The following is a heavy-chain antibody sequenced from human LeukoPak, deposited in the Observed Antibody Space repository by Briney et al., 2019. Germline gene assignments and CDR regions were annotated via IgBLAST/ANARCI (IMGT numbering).Heavy chain of an antibody. CDR3: ARGTPGYSSSFTTDAFDI. Sequence: SQTLSLTCTVSGGSISSYYWSWIRQPPGKGLEWIGYIYYSGSTNYNPSIKSRVTISVATSKNQFSLKLSSVTAADTAVYYCARGTPGYSSSFTTDAFDIWGQGTMVTVSS. CDR2: IYYSGST. J-gene: IGHJ3*02. V-gene: IGHV4-59*01. CDR1: GGSISSYY. D-gene: IGHD6-13*01.